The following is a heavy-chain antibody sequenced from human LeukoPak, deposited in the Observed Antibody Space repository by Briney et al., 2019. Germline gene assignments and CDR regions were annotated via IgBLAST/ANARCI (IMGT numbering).Heavy chain of an antibody. Sequence: ASVKVSCKASGYTFTGYYMHWVRQAPGQGLEWMGRINPNSGGTNYAQKFQGRVTITRDTSISTAYMELSRLRSDDTAVYYCGRGRSRIVVVPAAKEANNWFVPRGQGTLVTVS. V-gene: IGHV1-2*06. J-gene: IGHJ5*02. D-gene: IGHD2-2*01. CDR3: GRGRSRIVVVPAAKEANNWFVP. CDR1: GYTFTGYY. CDR2: INPNSGGT.